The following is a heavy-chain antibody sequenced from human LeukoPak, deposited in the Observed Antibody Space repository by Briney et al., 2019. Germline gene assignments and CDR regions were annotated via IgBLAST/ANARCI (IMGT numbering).Heavy chain of an antibody. CDR1: GGSFSGYY. CDR3: ARSSRVYYYYYMDV. V-gene: IGHV4-34*01. D-gene: IGHD2/OR15-2a*01. J-gene: IGHJ6*03. CDR2: INHSGST. Sequence: SETLSLTCAVYGGSFSGYYWSWIRQPPGKGLEWIGEINHSGSTNYNPSLKSRVTISVDTSKNQFSLKLSSVTAADTAVYYCARSSRVYYYYYMDVWGKGTTVTVSS.